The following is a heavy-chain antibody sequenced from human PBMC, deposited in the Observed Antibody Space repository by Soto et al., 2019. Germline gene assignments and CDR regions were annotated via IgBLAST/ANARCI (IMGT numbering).Heavy chain of an antibody. V-gene: IGHV4-31*03. Sequence: PSEALSLTCTVSGGSISSGGYYWSWIRQHPGKGLGWIGYIYYSGSTYYNPSLKSRVTISVDTSKNQFSLKLSSVTAADTAVYYCARWQRDYYDSSGYPGYWGQGTLVTVSS. CDR3: ARWQRDYYDSSGYPGY. J-gene: IGHJ4*02. CDR2: IYYSGST. CDR1: GGSISSGGYY. D-gene: IGHD3-22*01.